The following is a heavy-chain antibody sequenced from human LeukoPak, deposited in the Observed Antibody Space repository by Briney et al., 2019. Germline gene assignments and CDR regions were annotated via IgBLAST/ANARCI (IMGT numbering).Heavy chain of an antibody. CDR2: IYYSGST. CDR3: AKGYSYGYKDY. J-gene: IGHJ4*02. D-gene: IGHD5-18*01. CDR1: GVSVSSVSYD. V-gene: IGHV4-61*01. Sequence: SDTPSLTCTVSGVSVSSVSYDWSWIRRPPGKGLEWIGYIYYSGSTNYNPSLKSRVTISVDTSKNQFSLKLSSVTAADTAVYYCAKGYSYGYKDYWGQGTLVTVSS.